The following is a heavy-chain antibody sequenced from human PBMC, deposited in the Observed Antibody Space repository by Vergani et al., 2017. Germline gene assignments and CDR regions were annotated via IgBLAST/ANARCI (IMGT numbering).Heavy chain of an antibody. CDR3: VKDNDYDADGPFDL. CDR1: GFTFQAFA. Sequence: VEAGGGLVQPGGSLRLSCTASGFTFQAFAFHWVRQVSGRGLEWVSGIDRNYGVKNGNSFEGRFSISRDNAKKAVFLQMNNLRHEDTALYFWVKDNDYDADGPFDLWCRGTLVTVSS. J-gene: IGHJ2*01. CDR2: IDRNYGVK. D-gene: IGHD3-16*01. V-gene: IGHV3-9*01.